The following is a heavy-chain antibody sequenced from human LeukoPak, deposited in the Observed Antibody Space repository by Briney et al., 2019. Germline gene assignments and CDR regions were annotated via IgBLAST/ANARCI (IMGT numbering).Heavy chain of an antibody. J-gene: IGHJ6*02. V-gene: IGHV1-2*02. CDR3: ARDQGVLRFLEWSYGMDV. CDR1: GGTFSSYA. D-gene: IGHD3-3*01. CDR2: INPNSGGT. Sequence: AASVKVSCKASGGTFSSYAISWVRQAPGQGLEWMGWINPNSGGTNYAQKFQGRVTMTRDTSISTAYMELSRLRSDDTAVYYCARDQGVLRFLEWSYGMDVWGQGTTVTVSS.